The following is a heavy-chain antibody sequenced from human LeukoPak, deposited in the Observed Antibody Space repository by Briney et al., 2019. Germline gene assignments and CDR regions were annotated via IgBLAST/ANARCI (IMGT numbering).Heavy chain of an antibody. CDR2: INTNTGNP. CDR1: GYTFTSYA. D-gene: IGHD6-13*01. CDR3: ARPWGSSSWYDLYYFDY. Sequence: ASVKVSCKASGYTFTSYAMNWVRQAPGQGLEWMGWINTNTGNPTYAQGFTGRFVFSLDTSVSTAYLQISSLKAEDTAVYYCARPWGSSSWYDLYYFDYWGQGTLATVSS. V-gene: IGHV7-4-1*02. J-gene: IGHJ4*02.